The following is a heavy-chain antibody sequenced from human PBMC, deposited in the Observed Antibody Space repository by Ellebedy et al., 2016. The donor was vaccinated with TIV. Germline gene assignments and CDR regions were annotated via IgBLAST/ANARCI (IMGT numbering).Heavy chain of an antibody. CDR2: ISSGSTYI. Sequence: GESLKISCAASGFAFSSYTMNWVRQAPGEGLEWVSSISSGSTYIYYADSVKGRFTISRDKAKNSVDLQMNSLGAEDTAKYYCARDPYGYRSAWIPYFDYWGQGLLVTVSS. CDR3: ARDPYGYRSAWIPYFDY. CDR1: GFAFSSYT. V-gene: IGHV3-21*01. J-gene: IGHJ4*02. D-gene: IGHD6-19*01.